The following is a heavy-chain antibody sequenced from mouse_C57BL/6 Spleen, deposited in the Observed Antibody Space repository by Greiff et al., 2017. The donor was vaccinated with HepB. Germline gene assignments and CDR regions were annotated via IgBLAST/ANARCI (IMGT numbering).Heavy chain of an antibody. Sequence: QVQLQQPGAELVMPGASVKLSCKASGYTFTSYWMHWVKQRPGQGLEWIGEIEPSDSYTNYNQKFKGKSTLTVDKSSSTAYMQLSSLTSEDSAVYYCAREVGREFDYWGQGTTLTVSS. CDR3: AREVGREFDY. V-gene: IGHV1-69*01. CDR1: GYTFTSYW. J-gene: IGHJ2*01. D-gene: IGHD4-1*01. CDR2: IEPSDSYT.